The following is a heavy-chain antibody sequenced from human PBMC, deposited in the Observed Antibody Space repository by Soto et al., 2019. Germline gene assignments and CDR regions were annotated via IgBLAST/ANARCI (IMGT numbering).Heavy chain of an antibody. CDR1: GYTFPSYW. Sequence: GESLKISCKGSGYTFPSYWIAWVRQMPGKGLEYMGIVYPGDSDTRYGPSFQGRVTISADKSISTAYLQWRSVKASDTAIYYCASQGYSDYDGFYYGMDVWRQGTTVTVSS. CDR3: ASQGYSDYDGFYYGMDV. D-gene: IGHD5-12*01. CDR2: VYPGDSDT. J-gene: IGHJ6*02. V-gene: IGHV5-51*01.